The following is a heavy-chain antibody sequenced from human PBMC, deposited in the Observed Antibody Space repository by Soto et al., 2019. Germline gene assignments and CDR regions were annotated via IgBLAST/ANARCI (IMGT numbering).Heavy chain of an antibody. D-gene: IGHD4-17*01. J-gene: IGHJ6*02. CDR2: ISGSGGST. V-gene: IGHV3-23*01. Sequence: HPGGSLRLSCAASGFTFSSYAMSWVRQAPGKGLEWVSAISGSGGSTYYADSVKGRFTISRDNSKNTLYLQMNSLRAEDTAVYYCAKPSRVTTPLYYYYGMDVWGQGTTVTVSS. CDR1: GFTFSSYA. CDR3: AKPSRVTTPLYYYYGMDV.